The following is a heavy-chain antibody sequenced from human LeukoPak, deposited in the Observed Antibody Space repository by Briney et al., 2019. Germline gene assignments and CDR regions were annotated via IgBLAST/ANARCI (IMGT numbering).Heavy chain of an antibody. Sequence: GGSLRLSCAASGFTFSSYNMNWVRQAPGKGLEWVSSISSSSSYIYYADSVKGRFTISRDNAKNTLYLQMNSLRAGDTAVYYCAKDPMVRGLTYDNWGQGTLVTVSS. V-gene: IGHV3-21*04. J-gene: IGHJ4*02. CDR3: AKDPMVRGLTYDN. CDR2: ISSSSSYI. CDR1: GFTFSSYN. D-gene: IGHD3-10*01.